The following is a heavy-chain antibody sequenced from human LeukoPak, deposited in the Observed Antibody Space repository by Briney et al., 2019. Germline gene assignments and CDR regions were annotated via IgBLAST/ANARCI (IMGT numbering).Heavy chain of an antibody. CDR1: GFNFGAYA. J-gene: IGHJ4*02. CDR3: ARGHPHGWELYLDY. Sequence: GGSLRLSYAASGFNFGAYAMHWVRQSPGKGLDWVALISYDGSNQWYADSVKVRFTVSRDSSKNTLYLQMNSLRVEDTAVYYCARGHPHGWELYLDYWGQGTLVTVSS. CDR2: ISYDGSNQ. D-gene: IGHD4-23*01. V-gene: IGHV3-30*04.